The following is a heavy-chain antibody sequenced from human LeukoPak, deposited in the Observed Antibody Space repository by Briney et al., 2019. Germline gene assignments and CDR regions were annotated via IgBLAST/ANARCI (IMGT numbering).Heavy chain of an antibody. D-gene: IGHD7-27*01. V-gene: IGHV4-38-2*02. Sequence: SETLSLTCTVSGYSISSGYYWGWIRQPPGKGLEWIGSIYYSGSTYYNPSLKSRVTISVDKSKNQFSLKLSSVTAADTAVYYCASRKLGNDYWGQGTLVTVSS. CDR1: GYSISSGYY. CDR3: ASRKLGNDY. J-gene: IGHJ4*02. CDR2: IYYSGST.